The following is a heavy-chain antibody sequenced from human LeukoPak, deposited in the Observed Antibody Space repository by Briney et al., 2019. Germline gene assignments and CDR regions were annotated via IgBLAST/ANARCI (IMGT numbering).Heavy chain of an antibody. CDR3: AREGY. Sequence: PSETLSLTCTVSGGSISSGGYYWSWIRQPPGKGLEWIGYIYHSGSTYYNPSLQGRATISVDRSKNQFSLKLSSVTAADTAVYYCAREGYWGQGTLVTVSS. J-gene: IGHJ4*02. CDR2: IYHSGST. CDR1: GGSISSGGYY. V-gene: IGHV4-30-2*01.